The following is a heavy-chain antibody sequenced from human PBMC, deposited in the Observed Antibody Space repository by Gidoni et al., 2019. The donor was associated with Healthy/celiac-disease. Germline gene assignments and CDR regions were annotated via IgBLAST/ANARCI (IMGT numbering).Heavy chain of an antibody. J-gene: IGHJ6*02. CDR1: GFTFSSYA. CDR3: AKGSGGYCSSTSCYGPYYYYGMDV. CDR2: ISGSGGST. Sequence: EVQLLESGGGLVQPGGSLRLSCAASGFTFSSYAMSWVRQAPGKGLEWVSAISGSGGSTYYADSVKGRFTISRDNSKNTLYLQMNSLRAEDTAVYYCAKGSGGYCSSTSCYGPYYYYGMDVWGQGTTVTVSS. D-gene: IGHD2-2*01. V-gene: IGHV3-23*01.